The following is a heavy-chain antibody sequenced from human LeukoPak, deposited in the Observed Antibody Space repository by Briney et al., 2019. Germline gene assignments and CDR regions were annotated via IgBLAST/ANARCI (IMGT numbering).Heavy chain of an antibody. Sequence: PSETLSLTCTVSGGSISSYYWSWIRQPPGKGLEWDGYIYYSGSTNYNPSLKSRVTISVDTSKNQFSLKLISVTAADTAVYYCARHTPLGLLWFGEYNTWSDPWGQGTLVTVSS. D-gene: IGHD3-10*01. CDR2: IYYSGST. V-gene: IGHV4-59*08. J-gene: IGHJ5*02. CDR1: GGSISSYY. CDR3: ARHTPLGLLWFGEYNTWSDP.